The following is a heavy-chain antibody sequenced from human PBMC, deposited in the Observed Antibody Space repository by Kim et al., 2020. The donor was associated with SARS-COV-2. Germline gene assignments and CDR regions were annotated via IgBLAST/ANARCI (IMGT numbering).Heavy chain of an antibody. D-gene: IGHD6-13*01. CDR2: IYYSGST. CDR3: ANIAAAAADY. J-gene: IGHJ4*02. V-gene: IGHV4-39*07. Sequence: SETLSLTCTVSGGSISSSSYYWGWIRQPPGKGLEWIGSIYYSGSTYYNPSLKSRVTISVDTSKNQFSLKLSFVTAADTAVYYCANIAAAAADYWGQGTLVTVSS. CDR1: GGSISSSSYY.